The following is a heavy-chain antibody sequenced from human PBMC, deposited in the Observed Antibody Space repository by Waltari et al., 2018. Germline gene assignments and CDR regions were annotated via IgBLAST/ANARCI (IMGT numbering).Heavy chain of an antibody. Sequence: QVQLQESGPGLVKPSQTLSLTCTVSGGSISSGSYYWSWLRQPAGKGLEWIGRIYTSGSTNYNPSLKSRVTISVDTSKNQFSLKLSSVTAADTAVYYCARERITMVRGVWDYWGQGTLVTVSS. J-gene: IGHJ4*02. CDR1: GGSISSGSYY. V-gene: IGHV4-61*02. CDR2: IYTSGST. CDR3: ARERITMVRGVWDY. D-gene: IGHD3-10*01.